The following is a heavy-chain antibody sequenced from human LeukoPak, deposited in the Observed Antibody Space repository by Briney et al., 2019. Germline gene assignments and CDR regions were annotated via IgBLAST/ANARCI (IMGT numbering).Heavy chain of an antibody. CDR1: GFTFSDYG. CDR3: TRDYYDSSGYYYLPDY. V-gene: IGHV3-30*03. D-gene: IGHD3-22*01. J-gene: IGHJ4*02. CDR2: ISYDGRKM. Sequence: GGSLRLSCVASGFTFSDYGIHWVRQAPGKGLEWVAVISYDGRKMKYADSVKGRFTISRDNSKDALSLHMNTLRTEDTAVYYCTRDYYDSSGYYYLPDYWGQGTLVTVSS.